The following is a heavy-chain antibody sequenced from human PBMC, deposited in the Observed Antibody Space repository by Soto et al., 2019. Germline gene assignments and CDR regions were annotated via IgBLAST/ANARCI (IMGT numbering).Heavy chain of an antibody. D-gene: IGHD3-3*01. CDR2: ISYDGSNK. V-gene: IGHV3-30-3*01. Sequence: QVQLVESGGGVVQPGRSLRLSCAASGFTFSSSAMHWVRQAPGKGLEWVAVISYDGSNKYYADSVKGRFTISRDNSKNKLYRQMNSLRAEDTAVYYCARDKRDLRFLEWSYYFDYWGQGTLVTVSS. CDR3: ARDKRDLRFLEWSYYFDY. J-gene: IGHJ4*02. CDR1: GFTFSSSA.